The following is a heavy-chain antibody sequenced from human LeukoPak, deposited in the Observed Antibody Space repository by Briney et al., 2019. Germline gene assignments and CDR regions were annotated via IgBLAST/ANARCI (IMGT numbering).Heavy chain of an antibody. CDR3: ARVVYYGSGSYYNPIHYGMDV. CDR2: INHSGST. Sequence: TPSETLSLTCAVYGGSFSGYYWSWIRQPPGKGLEWIGEINHSGSTNYNPSLKSRVTISVDTSKNRFSLKLSSVTAADTAVYYCARVVYYGSGSYYNPIHYGMDVWGQGTTVTVSS. D-gene: IGHD3-10*01. J-gene: IGHJ6*02. CDR1: GGSFSGYY. V-gene: IGHV4-34*01.